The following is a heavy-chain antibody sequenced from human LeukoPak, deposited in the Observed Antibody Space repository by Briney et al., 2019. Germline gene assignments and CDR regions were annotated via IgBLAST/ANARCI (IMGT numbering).Heavy chain of an antibody. CDR3: ARPHNDYVWGSYRHGAFDI. V-gene: IGHV1-18*01. CDR1: GYTFTSYG. J-gene: IGHJ3*02. Sequence: ASVKVSCKASGYTFTSYGISWVRQAPGQGLEWMGWISAYNGNTNYAQKLQGRVTMTTDTSTSTAYMELRSLRSDDTAVYYCARPHNDYVWGSYRHGAFDIWGQGTMVTVSS. D-gene: IGHD3-16*02. CDR2: ISAYNGNT.